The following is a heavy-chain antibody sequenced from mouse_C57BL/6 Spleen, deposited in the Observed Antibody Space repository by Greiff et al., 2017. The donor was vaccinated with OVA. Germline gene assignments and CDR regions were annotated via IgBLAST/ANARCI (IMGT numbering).Heavy chain of an antibody. D-gene: IGHD2-4*01. J-gene: IGHJ2*01. CDR2: IDPSDSYT. CDR1: GYTFTSYW. V-gene: IGHV1-50*01. Sequence: QVQLQQPGAELVKPGASVKLSCKASGYTFTSYWMQWVKQRPGQGLEWIGEIDPSDSYTNYNQKFKGKATLTVDTSSSTAYMQRSSLTSEDSAVYDCARERRDYDEIFDYWGQGTTLTVSS. CDR3: ARERRDYDEIFDY.